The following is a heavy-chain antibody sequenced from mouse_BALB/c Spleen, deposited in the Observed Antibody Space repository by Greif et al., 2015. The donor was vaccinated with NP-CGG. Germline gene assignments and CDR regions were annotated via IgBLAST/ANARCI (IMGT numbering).Heavy chain of an antibody. CDR2: INPSTGYT. D-gene: IGHD2-10*01. J-gene: IGHJ4*01. Sequence: QVQLQQSGAELAKPGASVKMSCKASGYTFTSYWMHWVKQRPGQGLEWIGYINPSTGYTEYNQKFKDKATLTADKSSSTAYMQLSSLTSEDSAVYYWASYYGNYAMDYWGQGTSVTVSS. CDR1: GYTFTSYW. CDR3: ASYYGNYAMDY. V-gene: IGHV1-7*01.